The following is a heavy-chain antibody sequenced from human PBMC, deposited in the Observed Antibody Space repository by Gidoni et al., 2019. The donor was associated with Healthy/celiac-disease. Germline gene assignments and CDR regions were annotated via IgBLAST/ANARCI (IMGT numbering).Heavy chain of an antibody. CDR3: ARRITMVRGRYFQH. CDR1: GGSFSGYY. CDR2: INHSGST. Sequence: QVQLQQWGAGLLKPSETLSLTCAVYGGSFSGYYWSWIRQPPGKGLEWIGEINHSGSTNYNPSLESRVTISVDTSKNQFSLKLSSVTAADTAVYYCARRITMVRGRYFQHWGQGTLVTVSS. D-gene: IGHD3-10*01. J-gene: IGHJ1*01. V-gene: IGHV4-34*01.